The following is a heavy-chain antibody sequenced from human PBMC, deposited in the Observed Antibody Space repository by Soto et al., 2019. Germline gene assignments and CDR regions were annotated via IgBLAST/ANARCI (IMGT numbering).Heavy chain of an antibody. V-gene: IGHV3-30*14. D-gene: IGHD3-10*01. CDR3: VRVLYGSGVVDF. J-gene: IGHJ4*02. CDR2: ISYAGSNI. CDR1: GFIFNTYA. Sequence: QGQLVESVGGVVQPGRSLRLSCAASGFIFNTYAMVWVRQAPGKGLEWVALISYAGSNIHYADSVKGRFTISRDNSANTVYLQMSSLRVEDTGVYSCVRVLYGSGVVDFWGQGSLITVS.